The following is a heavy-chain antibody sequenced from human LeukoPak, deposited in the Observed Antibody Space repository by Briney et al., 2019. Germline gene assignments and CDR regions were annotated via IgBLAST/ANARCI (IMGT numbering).Heavy chain of an antibody. D-gene: IGHD4-17*01. V-gene: IGHV5-51*01. CDR1: GYSFTSFW. J-gene: IGHJ4*02. CDR2: IYPGDSDT. Sequence: GESLKTSCKGSGYSFTSFWIGWVRQMPGKGQEWMGIIYPGDSDTRYSPSFQGQVTISADKSIRTAYLQWSSLKASDTAIYYCARHHDYGDYGCFDYWGQATLVTVSS. CDR3: ARHHDYGDYGCFDY.